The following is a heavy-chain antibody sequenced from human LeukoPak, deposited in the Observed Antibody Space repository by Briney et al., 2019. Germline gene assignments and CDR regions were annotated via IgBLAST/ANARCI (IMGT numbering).Heavy chain of an antibody. CDR2: IYWDDDK. J-gene: IGHJ3*02. D-gene: IGHD5-12*01. V-gene: IGHV2-5*02. CDR3: AHSQDIVATIGGDPIDAFDI. Sequence: ESGPTLVKPTQTLTLTCTFSGFSLSTSGVGVGWIRQPPGKALEWLALIYWDDDKRYSPSLKSRLTITKDTSKNQVVLTMTNMDPVDTATYYCAHSQDIVATIGGDPIDAFDIWGQGTMVTVSS. CDR1: GFSLSTSGVG.